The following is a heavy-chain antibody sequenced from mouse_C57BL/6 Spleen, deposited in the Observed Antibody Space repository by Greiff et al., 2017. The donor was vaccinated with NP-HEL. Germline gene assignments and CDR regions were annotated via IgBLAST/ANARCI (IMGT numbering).Heavy chain of an antibody. D-gene: IGHD4-1*01. CDR2: IYPGDGDT. Sequence: QVQLQQSGPELVKPGASVKISCKASGYAFSSSWMNWVKQRPGKGLEWIGRIYPGDGDTNYNGKFKGKATLTADKSSSTAYMQLSSLTSEDSAVYFCARELTGTLYYFDYWGQGTTLTVSS. J-gene: IGHJ2*01. V-gene: IGHV1-82*01. CDR1: GYAFSSSW. CDR3: ARELTGTLYYFDY.